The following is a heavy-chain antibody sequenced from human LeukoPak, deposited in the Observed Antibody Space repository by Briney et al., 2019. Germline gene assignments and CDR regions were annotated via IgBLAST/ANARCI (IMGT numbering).Heavy chain of an antibody. J-gene: IGHJ4*02. CDR2: ISGSGGST. D-gene: IGHD6-19*01. CDR1: GFTFSSYG. CDR3: AKDLSSSSGLLGIENDY. Sequence: GGSLRLSCAASGFTFSSYGMSWVRQAPGKGLEWVSAISGSGGSTYYADSVKGRFIISRDNSKSTLYLQMNSLRAEDTAIYYCAKDLSSSSGLLGIENDYWGLGTLATVSS. V-gene: IGHV3-23*01.